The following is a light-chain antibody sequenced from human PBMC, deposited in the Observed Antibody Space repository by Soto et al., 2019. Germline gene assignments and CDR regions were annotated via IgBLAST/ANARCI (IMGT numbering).Light chain of an antibody. J-gene: IGKJ1*01. CDR2: DAS. Sequence: EIVLTQSPATLSWSPGERATLSCSSSQSGRSYLAWYQQRPGQPPRLLIYDASNRATGIQARFSGSASGTDFTLTSSSLEREDFGVDYCQQRKNWTPWTFGQGTKVELK. CDR3: QQRKNWTPWT. CDR1: QSGRSY. V-gene: IGKV3-11*01.